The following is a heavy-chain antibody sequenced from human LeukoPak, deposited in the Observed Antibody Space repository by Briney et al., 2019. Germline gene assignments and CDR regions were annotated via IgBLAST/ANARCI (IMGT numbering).Heavy chain of an antibody. J-gene: IGHJ4*02. D-gene: IGHD6-13*01. CDR3: ARGGSSSWYIDY. V-gene: IGHV1-18*01. CDR2: ISTYNGNS. CDR1: GYTFNSYD. Sequence: GASVKVSCKAPGYTFNSYDMSWVRQAPGQGLEWMGWISTYNGNSKYAQKFQGRVTMTTDTSTTTADMYLRSLRSDDTAIYYCARGGSSSWYIDYWGQGTLLTVSS.